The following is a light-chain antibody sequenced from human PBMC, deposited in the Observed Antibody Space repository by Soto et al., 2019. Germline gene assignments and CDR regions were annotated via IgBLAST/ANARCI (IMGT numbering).Light chain of an antibody. Sequence: QITLSPSSLSSSVGHVVIITCRGCVSISSYLIWYQQKPVYAPSVLIYAASILKSGVPSRFSGSGSGTDFNLTISSLQPEDFATYYCHQSYSAPQYTFGQGTKVDIK. CDR3: HQSYSAPQYT. J-gene: IGKJ2*01. CDR1: VSISSY. V-gene: IGKV1-39*01. CDR2: AAS.